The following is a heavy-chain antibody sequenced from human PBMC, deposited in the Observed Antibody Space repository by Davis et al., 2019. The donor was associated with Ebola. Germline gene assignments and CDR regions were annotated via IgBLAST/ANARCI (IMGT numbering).Heavy chain of an antibody. V-gene: IGHV4-34*01. J-gene: IGHJ2*01. CDR2: INHGGSP. CDR1: GGSLSGYW. CDR3: ARAAGSYWFFDL. Sequence: GSLRLSCAVYGGSLSGYWWSWIRQSPGKGLEWIGEINHGGSPDYNPSLKSRATISVDTTKSQFSLKLTSVSATDTAVYYCARAAGSYWFFDLWGRGTLVTVSS.